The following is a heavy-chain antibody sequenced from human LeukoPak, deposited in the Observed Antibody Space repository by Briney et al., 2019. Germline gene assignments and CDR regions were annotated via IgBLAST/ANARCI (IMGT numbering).Heavy chain of an antibody. J-gene: IGHJ4*02. D-gene: IGHD3-9*01. V-gene: IGHV1-69*06. CDR1: GGTFSSYA. Sequence: ASVKVSCKASGGTFSSYAISWVRQAPGQGLEWMGGIIPIFGTANYAQKFQGRVTITADKSTSTAYMELSSLRSEDTAVYYCARGKTGYHLDYWGQGTLVTVSS. CDR3: ARGKTGYHLDY. CDR2: IIPIFGTA.